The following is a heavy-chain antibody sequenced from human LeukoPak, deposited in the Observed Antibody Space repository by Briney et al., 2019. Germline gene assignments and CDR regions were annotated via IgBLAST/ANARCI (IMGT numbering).Heavy chain of an antibody. D-gene: IGHD3-3*01. V-gene: IGHV3-23*01. J-gene: IGHJ4*02. CDR2: ISSSDGST. CDR1: GFAFYSYA. CDR3: AKDKGDFWSGHHY. Sequence: GGSLRLSCAASGFAFYSYAMSWVRQAPGKGLEWVSAISSSDGSTYYADSVKGRFTISRDNSKNTLYLQMSSLRAEDTAVYYCAKDKGDFWSGHHYWGQGTLVTVSS.